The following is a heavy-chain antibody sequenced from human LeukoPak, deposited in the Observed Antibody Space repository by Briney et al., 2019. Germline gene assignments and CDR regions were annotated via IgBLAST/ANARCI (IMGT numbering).Heavy chain of an antibody. V-gene: IGHV3-23*01. CDR2: ISGSGGST. CDR3: AKESPHFDY. CDR1: GFTFTSYA. J-gene: IGHJ4*02. Sequence: PGGSLRLSCAASGFTFTSYAMSWVRQAPGKGLEWVSVISGSGGSTHYVDSVKGRLTISRDNSKNTLYLQMNRLRAEDTAVYYCAKESPHFDYWGQGTLVTVSS.